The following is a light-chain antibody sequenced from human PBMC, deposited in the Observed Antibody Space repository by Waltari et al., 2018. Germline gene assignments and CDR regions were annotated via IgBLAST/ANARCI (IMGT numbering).Light chain of an antibody. CDR1: QGIRIY. V-gene: IGKV1-8*01. J-gene: IGKJ2*01. CDR3: QQYYSNPYT. Sequence: AIRMTQSPSSFSASTGDRVTITCRASQGIRIYLAWYQQKPGKAPKLLINAASSLQSGVPSRFSGSGSGTDFTLTISSLQSEDFATYYCQQYYSNPYTFGRGTKVEIK. CDR2: AAS.